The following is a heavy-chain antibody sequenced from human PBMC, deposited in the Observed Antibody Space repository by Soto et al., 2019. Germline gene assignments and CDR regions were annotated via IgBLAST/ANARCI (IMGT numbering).Heavy chain of an antibody. CDR3: TTGQGGQLRYYYYGMDV. J-gene: IGHJ6*02. CDR2: IKSKTDGGTT. D-gene: IGHD6-6*01. Sequence: GGSTILSCASSGLTFSNALMNLVRPAPGKGLEWVGRIKSKTDGGTTDYAAPVKGRFTISRDDSKNTLYLQMNSLKTEDTAVYYRTTGQGGQLRYYYYGMDVWGQGTTVTVSS. V-gene: IGHV3-15*07. CDR1: GLTFSNAL.